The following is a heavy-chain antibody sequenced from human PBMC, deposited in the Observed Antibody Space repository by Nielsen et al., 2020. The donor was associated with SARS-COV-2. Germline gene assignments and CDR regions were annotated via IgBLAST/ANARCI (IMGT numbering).Heavy chain of an antibody. V-gene: IGHV4-39*07. CDR1: GDSISSFSYY. CDR2: IYYSGTT. D-gene: IGHD3-10*01. J-gene: IGHJ5*02. Sequence: SETLSLTCTVSGDSISSFSYYWGWIRRPPGKGLEWIGSIYYSGTTYYNPSLKSRVTISLDTSKNQFSLKLSSVTAADTAVYYCARNYYNSGNWFDPWGQGTLVTVSS. CDR3: ARNYYNSGNWFDP.